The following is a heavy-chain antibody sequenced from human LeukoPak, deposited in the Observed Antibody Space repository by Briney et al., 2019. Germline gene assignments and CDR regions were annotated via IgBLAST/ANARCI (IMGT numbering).Heavy chain of an antibody. J-gene: IGHJ6*03. V-gene: IGHV3-7*01. D-gene: IGHD6-6*01. CDR2: IKQDGSEK. CDR3: ARDGAGSSLYMDV. Sequence: QSGGSLRLSCAASGFTFSSYAMSWVRQAPGKGLEWVANIKQDGSEKYYVDSVKGRFTISRDNAKNSLYLQMNSLRAEDTAVYYCARDGAGSSLYMDVWGKGTTVTVSS. CDR1: GFTFSSYA.